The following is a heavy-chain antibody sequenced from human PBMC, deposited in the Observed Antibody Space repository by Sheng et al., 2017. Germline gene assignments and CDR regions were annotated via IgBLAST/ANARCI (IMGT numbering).Heavy chain of an antibody. D-gene: IGHD2-15*01. J-gene: IGHJ4*02. CDR2: IYHSGST. V-gene: IGHV4-38-2*02. Sequence: QVQLQESGPGLVKPSETLSLTCAVSGYSISSGYYWGWIRQPPGKGLEWIGSIYHSGSTYYNPSLKSRVTISVDTSKNQFSLKLSSVTAADTAVYYCARDIYCSGGSCSGIDYWGQGNPGHRLL. CDR1: GYSISSGYY. CDR3: ARDIYCSGGSCSGIDY.